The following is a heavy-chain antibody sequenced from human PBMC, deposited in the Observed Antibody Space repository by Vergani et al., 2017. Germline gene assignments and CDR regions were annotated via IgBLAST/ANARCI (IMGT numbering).Heavy chain of an antibody. CDR2: IIPILGTA. CDR3: ARSDEDPVVVVASYLGY. V-gene: IGHV1-69*11. D-gene: IGHD2-15*01. J-gene: IGHJ4*02. CDR1: GGPLTSYA. Sequence: QVQLVQSGAEVKKPGSSGKFSSKASGGPLTSYAISWVGQAPGQGLEWMGRIIPILGTANYAQKFQGRVTITADESTSTAYMELSSLRSEDTAVYYCARSDEDPVVVVASYLGYWGQGTLVTVSS.